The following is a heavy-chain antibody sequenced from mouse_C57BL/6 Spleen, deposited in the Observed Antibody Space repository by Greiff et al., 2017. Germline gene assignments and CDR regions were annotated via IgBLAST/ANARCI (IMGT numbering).Heavy chain of an antibody. CDR2: ISGGGGNT. CDR3: ARLHYYGSSYYFDY. V-gene: IGHV5-9*01. D-gene: IGHD1-1*01. J-gene: IGHJ2*01. Sequence: DVKLVESGGGLVKPGGSLKLSCAASGFTFSSYTMSWVRQTPEKRLEWVATISGGGGNTYSPASVTGRFTISRDNAKNTLYLQMLSLRSEDTAFYYCARLHYYGSSYYFDYWGQGTTLTVSS. CDR1: GFTFSSYT.